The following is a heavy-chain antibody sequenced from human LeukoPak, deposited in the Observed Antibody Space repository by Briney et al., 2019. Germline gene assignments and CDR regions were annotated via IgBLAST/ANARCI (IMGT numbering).Heavy chain of an antibody. CDR3: AKVLRAYTDYVN. J-gene: IGHJ4*02. CDR1: GFSFSSYA. V-gene: IGHV3-23*01. CDR2: ISGSGANT. Sequence: GGSLRLSCAASGFSFSSYAMSWVRQTPGKGLEWVSSISGSGANTYYADSVKGRFTISRDFSKNTLSLQMNSLRVDDTAVYYCAKVLRAYTDYVNWGQGTLVTVSS. D-gene: IGHD4-17*01.